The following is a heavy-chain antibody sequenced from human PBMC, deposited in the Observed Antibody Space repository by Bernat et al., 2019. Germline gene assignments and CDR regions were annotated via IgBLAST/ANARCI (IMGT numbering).Heavy chain of an antibody. CDR3: ATPWRATYYYGSSGYYGWDAFDS. CDR2: VYSSGSP. V-gene: IGHV4-39*01. CDR1: AGSISSNNYF. Sequence: QVQLQESGPGLVKPSETLSLTCTVSAGSISSNNYFWGWIREPPGKGLEWIGSVYSSGSPYSNPSLKGRVTISVDTSKNQFSLRLSSVTAADMAVYYCATPWRATYYYGSSGYYGWDAFDSWGQGTMVTVSS. J-gene: IGHJ3*02. D-gene: IGHD3-22*01.